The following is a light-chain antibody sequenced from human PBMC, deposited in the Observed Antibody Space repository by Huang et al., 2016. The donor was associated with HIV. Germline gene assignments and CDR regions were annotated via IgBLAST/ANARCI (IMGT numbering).Light chain of an antibody. Sequence: EIVMTQSPATLSVSPGERVTLSCRASQSVSSNLAWYQVKPGQAPRLLTYGASTRATGIPARFSGSGSGTEFTLTIRSLQSEDFAVYYCQQYNKWPAYTFGQGTKLEIK. CDR3: QQYNKWPAYT. V-gene: IGKV3-15*01. CDR2: GAS. CDR1: QSVSSN. J-gene: IGKJ2*01.